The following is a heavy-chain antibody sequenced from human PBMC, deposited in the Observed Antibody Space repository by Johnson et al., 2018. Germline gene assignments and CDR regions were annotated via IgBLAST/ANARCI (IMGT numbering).Heavy chain of an antibody. V-gene: IGHV4-39*01. CDR3: AKGAFGYYYFGMDV. J-gene: IGHJ6*02. D-gene: IGHD3-16*01. CDR2: IYYSGST. Sequence: QVQLQESGPGLVKPSETLSLTCTVSGGSISSNGHYWGWIRQPPGKGLEWIGSIYYSGSTYYNPSLKSRVTISVDTSKNQFSLKLRSVTAADTAVYYCAKGAFGYYYFGMDVWGQGTTVTVSS. CDR1: GGSISSNGHY.